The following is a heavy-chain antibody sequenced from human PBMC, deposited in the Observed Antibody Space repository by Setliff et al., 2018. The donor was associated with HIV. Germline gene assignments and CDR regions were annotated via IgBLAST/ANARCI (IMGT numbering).Heavy chain of an antibody. Sequence: GGSLRLSFAASGFTFSSYAMSWVRQAPGKGLEWVSAISGSGGSTYYADSVKGRFTISRDNSKNTLYLQMNSLRAEDTAVYYCAADYDLLTGYFSDMGYWGQGSPVTVSS. CDR2: ISGSGGST. V-gene: IGHV3-23*01. D-gene: IGHD3-9*01. CDR1: GFTFSSYA. J-gene: IGHJ4*02. CDR3: AADYDLLTGYFSDMGY.